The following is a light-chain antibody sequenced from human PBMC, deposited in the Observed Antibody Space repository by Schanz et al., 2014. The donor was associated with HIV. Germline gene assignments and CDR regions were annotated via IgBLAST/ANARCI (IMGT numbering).Light chain of an antibody. Sequence: QSVLTQPPSASGTPGQRVTISCSGSSSNIGSNYVYWYQQLPGTAPKLLIYRNNQRPSGVPDRFSGSSSGTSASLAITGLQAEDEADYYCQSFDRSLGRVVFGGGTKLTVL. CDR2: RNN. J-gene: IGLJ2*01. CDR1: SSNIGSNY. CDR3: QSFDRSLGRVV. V-gene: IGLV1-47*01.